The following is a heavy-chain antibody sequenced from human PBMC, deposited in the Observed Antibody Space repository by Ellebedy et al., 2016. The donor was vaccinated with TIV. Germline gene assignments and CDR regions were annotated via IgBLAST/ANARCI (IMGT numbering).Heavy chain of an antibody. D-gene: IGHD4-23*01. Sequence: MPSETLSLTCSVSGSSISSGYYWGWIRQPPGRGLEWLGSMYHSGSTYYSPSRKSRVTISVDTSKNQLSLRLSSVTAADTAVYYCPRDGAGRWDYWGPGTLVTVSS. CDR2: MYHSGST. CDR3: PRDGAGRWDY. J-gene: IGHJ4*02. CDR1: GSSISSGYY. V-gene: IGHV4-38-2*02.